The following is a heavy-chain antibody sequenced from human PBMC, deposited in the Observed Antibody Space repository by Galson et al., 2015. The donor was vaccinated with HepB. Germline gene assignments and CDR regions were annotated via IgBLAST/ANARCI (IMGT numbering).Heavy chain of an antibody. CDR3: ARDLTYYDFWSGYYKYYFDY. Sequence: SVKVSCKASGYTFTSYGISWVRQAPGQGLEWMGWISAYNGNTNYAQKLQGRVTMTTDTSTSTAYMELRSLRSDDTAVYYCARDLTYYDFWSGYYKYYFDYWGQGTLVTVSS. D-gene: IGHD3-3*01. CDR2: ISAYNGNT. V-gene: IGHV1-18*01. J-gene: IGHJ4*02. CDR1: GYTFTSYG.